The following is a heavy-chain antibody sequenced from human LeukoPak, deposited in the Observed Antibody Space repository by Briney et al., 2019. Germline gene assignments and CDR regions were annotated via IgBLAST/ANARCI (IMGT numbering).Heavy chain of an antibody. CDR2: IYYNGNT. CDR3: ARDYYGSGSPGGQYYYYYMDV. CDR1: GGSFSSGTHY. J-gene: IGHJ6*03. D-gene: IGHD3-10*01. Sequence: SETLSLTCTVSGGSFSSGTHYWSWIRQPPGKGLEWIGYIYYNGNTNYNPSLKSRVTISMDTSKNQFSLKLTSVTAADTAMYYCARDYYGSGSPGGQYYYYYMDVWGKGTTVTISS. V-gene: IGHV4-61*01.